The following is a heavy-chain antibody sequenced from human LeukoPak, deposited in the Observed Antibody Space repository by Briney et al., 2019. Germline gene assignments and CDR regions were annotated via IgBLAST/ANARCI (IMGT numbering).Heavy chain of an antibody. CDR2: IYYSGST. CDR1: GGSISSGGYY. Sequence: SQTLSLTCTVSGGSISSGGYYWSWIRQHPGKGLEWIGYIYYSGSTYYNPSLKSRVTISVDTSKNQFSLKLSSVTAADTAVYYCVGEVTGEHWFDPWGQGTLVTVSS. D-gene: IGHD7-27*01. J-gene: IGHJ5*02. CDR3: VGEVTGEHWFDP. V-gene: IGHV4-31*03.